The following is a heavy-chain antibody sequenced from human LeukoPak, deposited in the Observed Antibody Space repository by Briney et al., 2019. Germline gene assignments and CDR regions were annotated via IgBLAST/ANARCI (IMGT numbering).Heavy chain of an antibody. J-gene: IGHJ4*02. CDR3: ARATRNSSWWFDY. CDR1: GGSISSGGYY. D-gene: IGHD6-13*01. Sequence: SQTLSLTCTVSGGSISSGGYYWSWIRQHPGKGLEWIGYIYYSGSTYYNPSLKSRVTISVDTSKNQFSLKLSSVTAADTAVYYCARATRNSSWWFDYWGQGTLVTVSS. V-gene: IGHV4-31*03. CDR2: IYYSGST.